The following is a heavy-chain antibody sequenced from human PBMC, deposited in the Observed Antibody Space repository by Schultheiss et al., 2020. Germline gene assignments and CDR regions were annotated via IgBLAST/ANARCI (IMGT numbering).Heavy chain of an antibody. V-gene: IGHV1-69*05. CDR1: GGTFSSYA. CDR2: IIPIFGTA. D-gene: IGHD4-17*01. J-gene: IGHJ6*02. Sequence: SVKVSCKASGGTFSSYAISWVRQAPGQGLEWMGGIIPIFGTANYAQKFQGRVTMTTDTSTSTAYMELRSLRSDDTAVYYCAKSSPEGYGDSHSYYYGMDVWGQGTTVTVSS. CDR3: AKSSPEGYGDSHSYYYGMDV.